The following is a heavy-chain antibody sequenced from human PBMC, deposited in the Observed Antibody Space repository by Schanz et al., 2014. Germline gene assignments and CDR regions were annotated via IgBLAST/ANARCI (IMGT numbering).Heavy chain of an antibody. Sequence: EVQLVESGGGLIQPGGSLTLACAASGFSVTSNSMNWVRQAPGKGLEWVSVIHDRGNTYSADSVKGRFIISRDNSKNTVYLQMNSLRAEDTAVYYCVKDLQRELLRDDHYYGMDVWGQGTTVTVSS. CDR3: VKDLQRELLRDDHYYGMDV. D-gene: IGHD1-26*01. V-gene: IGHV3-53*01. CDR1: GFSVTSNS. J-gene: IGHJ6*02. CDR2: IHDRGNT.